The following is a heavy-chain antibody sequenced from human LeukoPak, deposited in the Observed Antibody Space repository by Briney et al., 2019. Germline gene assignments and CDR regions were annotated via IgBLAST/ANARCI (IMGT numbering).Heavy chain of an antibody. Sequence: GGSLRLSCAAPGFTFSSYSMNWVRQAPGKGLEWVSYISSSSSTIYYADSVKGRFTISRDNAKNSLYLQMNSLRAEDTAVYYCARDHIVATVPFDYWGQGTLVTVSS. CDR1: GFTFSSYS. CDR2: ISSSSSTI. J-gene: IGHJ4*02. CDR3: ARDHIVATVPFDY. D-gene: IGHD5-12*01. V-gene: IGHV3-48*01.